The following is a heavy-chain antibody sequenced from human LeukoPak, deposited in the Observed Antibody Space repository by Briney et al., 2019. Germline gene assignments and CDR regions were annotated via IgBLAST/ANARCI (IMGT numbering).Heavy chain of an antibody. J-gene: IGHJ4*02. V-gene: IGHV4-39*07. D-gene: IGHD3-3*01. CDR2: IYYSGST. Sequence: KPSETLPLTCTVSGGSISSSSYYWGWIRQPPGKGLEWIGSIYYSGSTYYNPSLKSRVTISVDTSKNQFSLKLSSVTAADTAVYYCARGWSPQSSDYWGQGTLVTVSS. CDR1: GGSISSSSYY. CDR3: ARGWSPQSSDY.